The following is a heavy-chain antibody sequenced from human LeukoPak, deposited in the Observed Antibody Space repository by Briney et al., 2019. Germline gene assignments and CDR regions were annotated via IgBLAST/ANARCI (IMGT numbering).Heavy chain of an antibody. D-gene: IGHD3-9*01. CDR3: ARMKGPLRYFPGGYYYMDV. CDR2: ITMSGSVI. Sequence: SGGSLRLSCAASGFKFRDYYMSWIRQAPGKGLEWISYITMSGSVIQYSSSVKGRFTTSRDNARNSLYLQMNSLRAEDTAVYYCARMKGPLRYFPGGYYYMDVWGKGTTVTVSS. J-gene: IGHJ6*03. CDR1: GFKFRDYY. V-gene: IGHV3-11*04.